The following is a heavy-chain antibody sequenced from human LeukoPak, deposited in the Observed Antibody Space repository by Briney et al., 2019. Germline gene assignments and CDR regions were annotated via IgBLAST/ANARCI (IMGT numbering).Heavy chain of an antibody. CDR1: GFTFSSYW. J-gene: IGHJ4*02. CDR3: ASHCSSTSCLDY. CDR2: INSDGSST. V-gene: IGHV3-74*01. D-gene: IGHD2-2*01. Sequence: GGSLRLSCAASGFTFSSYWMHWVRQAPGKGLVWVSRINSDGSSTSYADSVKGRFTISRDSAKNTLYLQMNSLRVEDTAVYYCASHCSSTSCLDYWGQGTLVTVSS.